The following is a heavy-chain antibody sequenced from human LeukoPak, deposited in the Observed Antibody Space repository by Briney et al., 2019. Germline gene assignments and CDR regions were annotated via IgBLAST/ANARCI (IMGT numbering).Heavy chain of an antibody. CDR3: ARSRSGYYEDY. CDR1: GFTFTNYG. D-gene: IGHD3-22*01. J-gene: IGHJ4*02. V-gene: IGHV3-30*02. CDR2: IRFDGSDH. Sequence: GGSLRLSCAASGFTFTNYGMHWARQAPGKGLEWVAFIRFDGSDHSYADSVKGRFTISRDNAKNSLSLQVNSLRAEDTAVYYCARSRSGYYEDYWGQGTLVTVSS.